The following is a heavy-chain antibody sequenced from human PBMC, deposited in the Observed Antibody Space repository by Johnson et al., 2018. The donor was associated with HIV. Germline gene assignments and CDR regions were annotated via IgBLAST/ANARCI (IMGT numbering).Heavy chain of an antibody. Sequence: QVQLVESGGGVVQPGGSLRLSCAASGFTFSSYGMHWVRQAPGKGLEWVAFIRYDGSNKYYADSVRGRLTISRDNSKNTLYLQMNSLRTEDTAVYYCARGTWLTVVTSPDAFDFWGQGTMVTVSS. V-gene: IGHV3-30*02. CDR2: IRYDGSNK. D-gene: IGHD4-23*01. J-gene: IGHJ3*01. CDR1: GFTFSSYG. CDR3: ARGTWLTVVTSPDAFDF.